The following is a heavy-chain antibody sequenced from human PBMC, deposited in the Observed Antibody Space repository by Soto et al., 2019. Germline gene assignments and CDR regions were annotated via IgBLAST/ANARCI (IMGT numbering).Heavy chain of an antibody. CDR2: INHSGST. CDR1: GGSFSGYY. D-gene: IGHD6-19*01. J-gene: IGHJ4*02. Sequence: SETLSLTCAVYGGSFSGYYWSWIRQPPGKGLEWIGEINHSGSTNYNPSLKSRVTISVDTSKNQFSLKLSSVTAADTAVYYCAVSPAVAGKYYFDYWVQGTLVTVSS. V-gene: IGHV4-34*01. CDR3: AVSPAVAGKYYFDY.